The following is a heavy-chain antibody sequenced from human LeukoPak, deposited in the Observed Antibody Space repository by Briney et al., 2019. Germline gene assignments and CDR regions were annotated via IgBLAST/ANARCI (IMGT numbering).Heavy chain of an antibody. V-gene: IGHV3-30-3*01. D-gene: IGHD3-10*01. Sequence: GGSLRLSCATSTFTFSSYAMHWVRQTPGKGLEWVAAISFDGSKDYFADSVKGRFTISRDNSKNTMYLHMNSLRLEDTAVYYCARDSDTFGALDYWGQGTLVTVSS. CDR3: ARDSDTFGALDY. CDR1: TFTFSSYA. J-gene: IGHJ4*02. CDR2: ISFDGSKD.